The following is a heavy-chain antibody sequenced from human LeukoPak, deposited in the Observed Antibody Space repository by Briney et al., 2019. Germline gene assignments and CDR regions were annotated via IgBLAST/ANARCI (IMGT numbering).Heavy chain of an antibody. D-gene: IGHD1-26*01. CDR3: AKSGSYYYFDF. V-gene: IGHV3-23*01. Sequence: GGSLRLSCAASGFTFSSYAMSWVRQAPGKGLEWVSGISGSGGNTYYADSVKGRFTISRDNSKNTLYLQMNSLRAEDTAVYYCAKSGSYYYFDFEGQGTLVTVSS. CDR2: ISGSGGNT. CDR1: GFTFSSYA. J-gene: IGHJ4*02.